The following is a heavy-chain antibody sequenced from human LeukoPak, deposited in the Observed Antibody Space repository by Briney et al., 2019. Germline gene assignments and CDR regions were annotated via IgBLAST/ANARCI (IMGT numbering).Heavy chain of an antibody. CDR3: ARLLVSRTWYCMDV. V-gene: IGHV4-4*09. J-gene: IGHJ6*03. CDR2: IYTSGST. CDR1: GGSISSYY. Sequence: SETLSLTCAVSGGSISSYYWSWIRQPPGKGLEWIGYIYTSGSTNYNPSLKSRVTISVDTSKNQFSLKLSSVTAADTAVYYCARLLVSRTWYCMDVWGKGTTVTVSS.